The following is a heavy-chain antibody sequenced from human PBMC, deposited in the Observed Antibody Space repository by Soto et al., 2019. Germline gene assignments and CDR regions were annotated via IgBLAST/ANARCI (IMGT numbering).Heavy chain of an antibody. V-gene: IGHV3-49*03. CDR1: GFTFGDYA. CDR2: IRSKAYGGTT. CDR3: TRDLSDTIFGVVIISSPPFDY. Sequence: GGSLRLSCTASGFTFGDYAMSWFRQAPGKGLEWVGFIRSKAYGGTTEYAASVKGRFTISRDDSKSIAYLQMNSLKTEDTAVYYCTRDLSDTIFGVVIISSPPFDYWGQGTLVTVSS. J-gene: IGHJ4*02. D-gene: IGHD3-3*01.